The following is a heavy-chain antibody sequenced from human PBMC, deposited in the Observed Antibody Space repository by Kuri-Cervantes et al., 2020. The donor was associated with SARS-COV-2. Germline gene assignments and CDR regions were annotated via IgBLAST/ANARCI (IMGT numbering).Heavy chain of an antibody. J-gene: IGHJ4*02. CDR2: VIPIFGTA. CDR3: ARGGEMATIMHRLDY. CDR1: GGTFSSYA. D-gene: IGHD5-24*01. V-gene: IGHV1-69*13. Sequence: SVKVSCKASGGTFSSYAISWVRQAPGQGLEWMGGVIPIFGTANYAQKFQGRVTITADESTSTAYMELSSLRSEDTAVYYCARGGEMATIMHRLDYWGQGTLVTVSS.